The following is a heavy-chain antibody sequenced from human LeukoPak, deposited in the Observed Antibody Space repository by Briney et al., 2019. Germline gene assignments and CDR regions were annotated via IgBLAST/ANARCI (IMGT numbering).Heavy chain of an antibody. Sequence: SQTLSLTCAISGDSVSSNSAAWNWIRQSPSRGLEWLGRTYYRSKWYNDYAVSVKSRITINPDTSKNQFSLQLNSVTPEDTAVYYCARSRWDSSSWSLYYFPYYYYYYYMDVWGKGTTVTVSS. D-gene: IGHD6-13*01. CDR2: TYYRSKWYN. J-gene: IGHJ6*03. CDR1: GDSVSSNSAA. CDR3: ARSRWDSSSWSLYYFPYYYYYYYMDV. V-gene: IGHV6-1*01.